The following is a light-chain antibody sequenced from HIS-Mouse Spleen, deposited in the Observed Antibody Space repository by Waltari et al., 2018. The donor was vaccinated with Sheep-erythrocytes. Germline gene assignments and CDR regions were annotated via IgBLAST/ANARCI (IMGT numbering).Light chain of an antibody. CDR2: QDR. J-gene: IGLJ2*01. V-gene: IGLV3-1*01. CDR1: TLGDKY. Sequence: SYELTQPPSVSVSPGQTASITCSGDTLGDKYACWYQQKPGQSPVLVIYQDRKRPSGIPERFSGSNSWNTATLTISGTQAMDEADYYCQAWDSSTAVFGGGTKLTVL. CDR3: QAWDSSTAV.